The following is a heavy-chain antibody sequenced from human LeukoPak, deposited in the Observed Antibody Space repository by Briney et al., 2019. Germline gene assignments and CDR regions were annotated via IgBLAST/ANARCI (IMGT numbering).Heavy chain of an antibody. V-gene: IGHV3-23*01. J-gene: IGHJ4*02. D-gene: IGHD3-22*01. CDR3: ATDREGDPSAYYLV. CDR2: ISGSGDNT. Sequence: PGGSLRLSCAASGFTFSSYAMSWVRQAPGKGLEWVSGISGSGDNTYYADSVKGRFTISRDNSKNTLYVQVNSLGTEDTAVYYCATDREGDPSAYYLVGGQGTLITVSS. CDR1: GFTFSSYA.